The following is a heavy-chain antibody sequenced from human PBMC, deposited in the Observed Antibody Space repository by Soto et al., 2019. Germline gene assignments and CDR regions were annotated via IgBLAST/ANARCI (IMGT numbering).Heavy chain of an antibody. V-gene: IGHV3-7*01. CDR1: GFTFSNYW. Sequence: GGSLRLSCAASGFTFSNYWMTWVRQTPGKGLEWVANIKQDGSEKYYVDSVKGRFTISRDKAKNSLYLQMNSLRAEDTAVYYCARDRGYCSSTSCYKYFDYWGQGTLVTVSS. CDR3: ARDRGYCSSTSCYKYFDY. J-gene: IGHJ4*02. D-gene: IGHD2-2*02. CDR2: IKQDGSEK.